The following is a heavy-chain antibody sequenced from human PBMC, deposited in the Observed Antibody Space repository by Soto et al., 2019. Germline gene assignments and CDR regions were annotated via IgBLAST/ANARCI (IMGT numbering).Heavy chain of an antibody. Sequence: EVQLVESGGGLVNPGGSLRLSCAASGFTFSSYSMNWVRQAPGKGLEWVSSISSSSSYIYYADSVKGRFTISRDNAKNSLYLQMNSLRAEDTAVYYCARETGYSYGGLDYWGQGTLVTVSS. V-gene: IGHV3-21*01. CDR2: ISSSSSYI. J-gene: IGHJ4*02. CDR3: ARETGYSYGGLDY. CDR1: GFTFSSYS. D-gene: IGHD5-18*01.